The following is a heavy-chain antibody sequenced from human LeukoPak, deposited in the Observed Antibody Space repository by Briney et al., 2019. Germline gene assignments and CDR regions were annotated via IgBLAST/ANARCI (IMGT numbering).Heavy chain of an antibody. V-gene: IGHV3-48*04. Sequence: GRSLTLSCAASGFTFSGYGLHWVRQAPGKGLEWVSFISSSSITIYYADSVKGRFTISRDNAEKSLYLQMNSLRAEDTAVYYCARDRGGSYSAIDYWGQGTLVNVSS. J-gene: IGHJ4*02. CDR1: GFTFSGYG. CDR3: ARDRGGSYSAIDY. D-gene: IGHD1-26*01. CDR2: ISSSSITI.